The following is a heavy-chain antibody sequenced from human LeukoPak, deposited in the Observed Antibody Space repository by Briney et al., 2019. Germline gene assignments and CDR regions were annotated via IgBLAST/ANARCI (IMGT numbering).Heavy chain of an antibody. CDR1: GFTFSSYA. CDR3: ARVLGATSLLQVDY. Sequence: GRSLRLSCAASGFTFSSYAMRWVRQAPGKGLEWVAVISYDGSNKYYADSVKGRFTISRDNSKNTLYLQMNSLRAEDTAVYYCARVLGATSLLQVDYWGQGTLVTVSS. CDR2: ISYDGSNK. J-gene: IGHJ4*02. V-gene: IGHV3-30-3*01. D-gene: IGHD1-26*01.